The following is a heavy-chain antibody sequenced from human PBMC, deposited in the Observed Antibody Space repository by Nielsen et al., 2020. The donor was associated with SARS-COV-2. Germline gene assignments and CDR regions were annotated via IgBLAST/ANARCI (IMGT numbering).Heavy chain of an antibody. CDR2: INPTNGGT. CDR3: ARDRQYNWNDYNGMDV. V-gene: IGHV1-46*01. Sequence: ASVKVSCKASGYTFTNNYMHWVRQAPGQGLEWMGLINPTNGGTTYAQKFLGRVTMTRDTSTSTVYMELSSLRSDDTAVYYCARDRQYNWNDYNGMDVWGQGSTVTVSS. D-gene: IGHD1-1*01. J-gene: IGHJ6*02. CDR1: GYTFTNNY.